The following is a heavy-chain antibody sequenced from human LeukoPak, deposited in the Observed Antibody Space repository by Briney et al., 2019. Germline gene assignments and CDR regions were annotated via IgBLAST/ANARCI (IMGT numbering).Heavy chain of an antibody. CDR3: TRDLAAVPGPRMDV. Sequence: GGSLRLSCAASGFSFSSYYMSWVRQAPGKGLEWVALINPDGSERYYVDSVKGRFTISRDNARNSLYLQLDSLRDDDTAMYFCTRDLAAVPGPRMDVWGQGTTVTVSS. D-gene: IGHD6-19*01. CDR1: GFSFSSYY. J-gene: IGHJ6*02. V-gene: IGHV3-7*03. CDR2: INPDGSER.